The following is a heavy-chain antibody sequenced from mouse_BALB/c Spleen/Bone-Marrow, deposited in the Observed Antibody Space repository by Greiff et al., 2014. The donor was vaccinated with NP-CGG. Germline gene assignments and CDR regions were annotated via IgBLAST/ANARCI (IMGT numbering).Heavy chain of an antibody. V-gene: IGHV1-15*01. CDR1: GYTFIDYE. CDR3: ARVRQLGLSTIDY. D-gene: IGHD3-2*01. J-gene: IGHJ2*01. Sequence: VQLQQSGAELVRPGASVKLSCKALGYTFIDYEIHWVKQTPVHGLEWIGAIHPGSGGTAYNQKFKGKATLTADKYSSTVYMELSSLTSEDSVVYYGARVRQLGLSTIDYWGQGTTLTVSA. CDR2: IHPGSGGT.